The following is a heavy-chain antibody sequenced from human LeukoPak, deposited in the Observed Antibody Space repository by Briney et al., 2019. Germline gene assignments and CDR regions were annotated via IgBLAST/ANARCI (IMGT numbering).Heavy chain of an antibody. CDR1: GFTFSSYE. CDR2: ISSSGTTI. Sequence: GGSVTLSCAASGFTFSSYEMNWVRQAPGKGLEWLSYISSSGTTIYYADSLKGRFTISRDNAKNSLYLQMNSLRAEDTAVYYCARDYRLNYFDYWGQGTLVTVSS. J-gene: IGHJ4*02. V-gene: IGHV3-48*03. D-gene: IGHD1-26*01. CDR3: ARDYRLNYFDY.